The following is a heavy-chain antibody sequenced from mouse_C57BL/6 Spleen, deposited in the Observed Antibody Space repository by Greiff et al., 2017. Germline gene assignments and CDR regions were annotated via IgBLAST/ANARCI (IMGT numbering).Heavy chain of an antibody. CDR2: SDPSDSYT. Sequence: QVQLKQPGAELVMPGASVKLSCKASGYTFTSYWMHWVKQRPGQGLEWIGESDPSDSYTNYNQKFKGKSTLTVDKSSSTAYMQLSSLTSEVSAVYYCARALYGPYPAWFAYWGQGTLVTVSA. D-gene: IGHD1-1*01. V-gene: IGHV1-69*01. J-gene: IGHJ3*01. CDR3: ARALYGPYPAWFAY. CDR1: GYTFTSYW.